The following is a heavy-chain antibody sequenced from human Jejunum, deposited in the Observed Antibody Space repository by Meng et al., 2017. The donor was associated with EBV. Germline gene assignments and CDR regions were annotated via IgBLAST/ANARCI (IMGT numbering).Heavy chain of an antibody. V-gene: IGHV1-3*01. D-gene: IGHD1-26*01. CDR3: ARELGGRFNY. J-gene: IGHJ4*01. CDR2: INPGTGGR. Sequence: QVHVDRSRVGGSWSGASVKLSCKSSGHIFTDLALHWLCQAPGQSPEWMTSINPGTGGRQFSHKFQGRVTITSDTSASTVYMELSGLRSEDTAMYYCARELGGRFNYWGQGTLVTVSS. CDR1: GHIFTDLA.